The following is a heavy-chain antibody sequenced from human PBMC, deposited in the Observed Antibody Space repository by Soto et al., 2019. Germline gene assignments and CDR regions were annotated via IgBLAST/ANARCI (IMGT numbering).Heavy chain of an antibody. Sequence: QVHLQESGPGLVKPSGTLSLTCAVSGASITSKWWSWVRQPPGKGLEWIGEIHHSGSTNYNPSLKSRVTISVDKSKNQFSLEMRSVTAADTAVYYCAMNPGGFSDKNGPFDHWGQGNLVTVSS. D-gene: IGHD2-8*01. CDR3: AMNPGGFSDKNGPFDH. V-gene: IGHV4-4*02. J-gene: IGHJ4*02. CDR1: GASITSKW. CDR2: IHHSGST.